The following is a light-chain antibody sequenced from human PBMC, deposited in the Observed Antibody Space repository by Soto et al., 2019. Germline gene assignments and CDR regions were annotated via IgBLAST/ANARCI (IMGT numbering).Light chain of an antibody. Sequence: EIVLTQSPATLSLSPGERATLSCRASQSVSSYLAWYQQKPGQAPRLPIYDASNRATGIPARFSGSGSGTDFTLTISSLEPEEFAVYYCQQRSNWPLTFGGGTKVEIK. CDR2: DAS. CDR3: QQRSNWPLT. CDR1: QSVSSY. J-gene: IGKJ4*01. V-gene: IGKV3-11*01.